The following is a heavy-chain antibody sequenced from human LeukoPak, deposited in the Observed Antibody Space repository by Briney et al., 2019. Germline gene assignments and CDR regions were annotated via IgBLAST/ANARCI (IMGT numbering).Heavy chain of an antibody. J-gene: IGHJ5*02. D-gene: IGHD3-9*01. Sequence: KPSQTLSLTCTVSGGSISSGDYYWSWIRQPPGKGLEWIGYIYYSGSTYHNPFLKSRVTISVDTSKNQFSLKLSSVTAADTAVYYCARDAGPYFGNWFDPWGQGTLVTVSS. CDR2: IYYSGST. CDR3: ARDAGPYFGNWFDP. V-gene: IGHV4-30-4*01. CDR1: GGSISSGDYY.